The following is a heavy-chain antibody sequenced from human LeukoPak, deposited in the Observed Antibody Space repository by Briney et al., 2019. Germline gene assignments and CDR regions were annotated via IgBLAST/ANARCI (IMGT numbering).Heavy chain of an antibody. D-gene: IGHD1-1*01. CDR3: AKGSLGNWYFFDY. Sequence: GGSLRLSCAASGFTFGSFAMSWVRQAPGKGPEWVSTFSRNGRDTYYADSVKGRFTIFRDNSKNTLYLQMNSLRVEDTAVYYCAKGSLGNWYFFDYWGLGTLVTVPS. CDR2: FSRNGRDT. V-gene: IGHV3-23*01. CDR1: GFTFGSFA. J-gene: IGHJ4*02.